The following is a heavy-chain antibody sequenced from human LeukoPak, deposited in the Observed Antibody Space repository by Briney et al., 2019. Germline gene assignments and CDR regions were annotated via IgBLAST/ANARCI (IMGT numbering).Heavy chain of an antibody. CDR1: GLTFSSYA. V-gene: IGHV3-30*18. CDR3: AKDSLG. D-gene: IGHD7-27*01. J-gene: IGHJ4*02. Sequence: GRSLRLSCAASGLTFSSYAMHWVRQAPGKGLEWVAVISYDGSNKSYADSVKGRFTISRDNSKNTLYLQMNSLRAEDTAVYYCAKDSLGWGQGTLVTVSS. CDR2: ISYDGSNK.